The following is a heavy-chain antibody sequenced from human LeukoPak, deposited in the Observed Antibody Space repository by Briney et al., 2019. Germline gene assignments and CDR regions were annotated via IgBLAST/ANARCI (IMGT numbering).Heavy chain of an antibody. CDR1: GFTFSNYV. Sequence: PGGSLRLSCEAPGFTFSNYVMHWVRQAPGKGLERVAFIRSDGTNKYYADSVKGRFTISRDNSKNTLYLQMNSLRAADTAVYYCMRGGPYSDGLYWGQGTLVTVSS. CDR2: IRSDGTNK. J-gene: IGHJ4*02. V-gene: IGHV3-30*02. CDR3: MRGGPYSDGLY. D-gene: IGHD2-8*01.